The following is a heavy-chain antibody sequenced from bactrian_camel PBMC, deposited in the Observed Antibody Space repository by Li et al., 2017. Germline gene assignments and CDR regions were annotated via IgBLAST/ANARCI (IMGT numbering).Heavy chain of an antibody. CDR2: INSASST. J-gene: IGHJ4*01. D-gene: IGHD4*01. V-gene: IGHV3S31*01. CDR1: GFTFSTSA. Sequence: VQLVESGGGLVQPGGSLRLSCAASGFTFSTSAMSWVRQAPGKGLEWVSAINSASSTYYADSVKGRFTISRDNAKNTLYLHLNSLKTEDTAMYYCANSRERYSDYVHVYWGQGTQVTVS. CDR3: ANSRERYSDYVHVY.